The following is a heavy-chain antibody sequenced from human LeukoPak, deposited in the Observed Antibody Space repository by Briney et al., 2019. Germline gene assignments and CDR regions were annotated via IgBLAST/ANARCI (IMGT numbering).Heavy chain of an antibody. CDR3: ARAITVFGVAHYYYMDV. D-gene: IGHD3-3*01. CDR1: GDSISNYY. J-gene: IGHJ6*03. CDR2: IYTSGSA. Sequence: ETLSLTCTVSGDSISNYYWTWIRQAAGKGLEWIGRIYTSGSAIYNPSLKSRLTMSLDTSKNQFSLKLSSVTAADTAVYYCARAITVFGVAHYYYMDVWGKGTTVTVSS. V-gene: IGHV4-4*07.